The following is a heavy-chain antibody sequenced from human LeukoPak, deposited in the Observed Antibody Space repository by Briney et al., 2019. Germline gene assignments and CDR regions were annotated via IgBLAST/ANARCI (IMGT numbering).Heavy chain of an antibody. V-gene: IGHV3-48*01. D-gene: IGHD4-17*01. J-gene: IGHJ6*02. Sequence: PGGSLRLSCAASGFTFSSHSMNWVRQAPGKGLEWVSYISSSSSTIYYADSVKGRFTISRDNAKNSLYLQMNSLRAEDTAVYYCAKDLYGFYAMDVWGQGTTVTVSS. CDR2: ISSSSSTI. CDR3: AKDLYGFYAMDV. CDR1: GFTFSSHS.